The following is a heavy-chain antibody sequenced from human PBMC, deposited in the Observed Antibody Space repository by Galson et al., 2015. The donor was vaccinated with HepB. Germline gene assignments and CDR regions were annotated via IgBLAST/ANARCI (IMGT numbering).Heavy chain of an antibody. D-gene: IGHD3-22*01. CDR2: IDWDDDK. CDR3: ARIVSAPPLARADSRGPAPFREYYYYYGMDV. V-gene: IGHV2-70*11. J-gene: IGHJ6*02. CDR1: GFSLSTSGMC. Sequence: ALVKPTQTLTLTCTFSGFSLSTSGMCVSWIRQPPGKALEWLARIDWDDDKYYSTSLKTRLTISKDTSKNQVVLTMTNMDPVDTATYYCARIVSAPPLARADSRGPAPFREYYYYYGMDVWGQGTTVTVSS.